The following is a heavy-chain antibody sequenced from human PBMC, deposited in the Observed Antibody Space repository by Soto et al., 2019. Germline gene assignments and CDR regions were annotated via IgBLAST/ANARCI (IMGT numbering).Heavy chain of an antibody. CDR3: ARGYTVTTSYYYYGMDV. CDR2: IIPIFGTA. J-gene: IGHJ6*02. CDR1: GGTFSSYA. V-gene: IGHV1-69*13. Sequence: SVKVSCKASGGTFSSYAISWVRQAPGQGLEWMGGIIPIFGTANYAQKFQGRVTITADESTSTAYMELSSLRSEDTAVYYCARGYTVTTSYYYYGMDVWGQGTTVTVSS. D-gene: IGHD4-4*01.